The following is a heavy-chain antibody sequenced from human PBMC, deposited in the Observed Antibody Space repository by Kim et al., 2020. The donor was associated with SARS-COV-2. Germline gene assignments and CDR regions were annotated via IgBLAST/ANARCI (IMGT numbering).Heavy chain of an antibody. CDR3: ARVDAWRYPGPPYCDC. V-gene: IGHV5-10-1*01. D-gene: IGHD1-1*01. J-gene: IGHJ4*02. Sequence: GESLKISCYGSGYTFTRYWIAWVRQMPGKGLEWMGRIYPRDSYTTYNPSFQGHVTISVDRSISTAYLQWSSLKASDTAMYYCARVDAWRYPGPPYCDCWGQGTLVTVSS. CDR2: IYPRDSYT. CDR1: GYTFTRYW.